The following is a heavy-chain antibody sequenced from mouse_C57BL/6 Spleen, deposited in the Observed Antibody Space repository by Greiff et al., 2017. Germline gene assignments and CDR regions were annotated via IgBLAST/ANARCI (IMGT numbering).Heavy chain of an antibody. J-gene: IGHJ2*01. Sequence: QVQLQQPGAELVRPGTSVKLSCKASGYTFTSYWMHWVKQRPGQGLEWIGVIDPSDSYTNYNQKFKGKATLTVDTSSSTAYMQLSSLTSEDSAVYYCAIQDPYYYGRDWGQGTTLTVSS. D-gene: IGHD1-1*01. CDR1: GYTFTSYW. CDR2: IDPSDSYT. V-gene: IGHV1-59*01. CDR3: AIQDPYYYGRD.